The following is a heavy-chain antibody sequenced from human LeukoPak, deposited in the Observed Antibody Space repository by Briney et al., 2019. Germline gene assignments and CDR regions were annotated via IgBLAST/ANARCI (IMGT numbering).Heavy chain of an antibody. Sequence: SETLSLTCAVYGGSSSGYYWSWIRQPPGKGLEWIGEINRSGSTNYNPSLKSRVTISVDTSKNQFSLKLSSVTAADTAVYYCARGLIAVTRTSFDYWGQGTLVTVSS. V-gene: IGHV4-34*01. CDR3: ARGLIAVTRTSFDY. D-gene: IGHD4-17*01. CDR1: GGSSSGYY. J-gene: IGHJ4*02. CDR2: INRSGST.